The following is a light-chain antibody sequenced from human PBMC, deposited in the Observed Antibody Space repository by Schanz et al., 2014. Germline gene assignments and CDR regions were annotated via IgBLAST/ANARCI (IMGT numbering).Light chain of an antibody. Sequence: EIVLTQSPGTLSLSPGERATLSCRASQSVYANFLAWYQQKPGQAPRLLIYAASNRATGIPDRFSASGSGTDFTLTISRLEPEDFAVYYCQQYNNWPPYTFGQGTKLEIK. CDR3: QQYNNWPPYT. CDR2: AAS. J-gene: IGKJ2*01. CDR1: QSVYANF. V-gene: IGKV3-20*01.